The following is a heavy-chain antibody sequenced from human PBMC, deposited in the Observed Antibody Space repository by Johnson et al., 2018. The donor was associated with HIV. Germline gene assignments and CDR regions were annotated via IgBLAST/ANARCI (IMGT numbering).Heavy chain of an antibody. Sequence: QVQLVESGGGVVQPGRSLRLSCAASGFTFSSYAMHWVRQAPGKGLEWVAVLSYDGSNKYYADSVKGRFTISRDNSKNTLYLQRNSLRAEDTAVYYCAKQLYDLNYDFWSGYPIWGQGTMVTVSS. CDR1: GFTFSSYA. D-gene: IGHD3-3*01. V-gene: IGHV3-30-3*02. CDR2: LSYDGSNK. J-gene: IGHJ3*02. CDR3: AKQLYDLNYDFWSGYPI.